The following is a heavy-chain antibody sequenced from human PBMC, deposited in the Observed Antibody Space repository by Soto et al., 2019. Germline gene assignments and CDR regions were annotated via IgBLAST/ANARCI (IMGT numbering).Heavy chain of an antibody. Sequence: GALRLSCAASGFTFSYFAMGWVRQAPGKGLEWVSVLNDRGDTTYYTDSVKGRFTISRDNSKSTLYLQMNSLRADDTAVYYCAKDATRTNGWYHFDYWGQGALVTVSS. CDR1: GFTFSYFA. J-gene: IGHJ4*02. V-gene: IGHV3-23*01. CDR3: AKDATRTNGWYHFDY. CDR2: LNDRGDTT. D-gene: IGHD6-19*01.